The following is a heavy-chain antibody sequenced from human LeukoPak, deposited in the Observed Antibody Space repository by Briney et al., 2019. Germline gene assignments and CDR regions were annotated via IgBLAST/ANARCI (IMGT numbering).Heavy chain of an antibody. CDR3: ARGDIVVVPAAMRYNYYYYYMDV. CDR1: GYSISSGYY. D-gene: IGHD2-2*01. CDR2: IYHSGST. Sequence: SETLSLTCTVSGYSISSGYYWGWIRQPPGKGLEWIGSIYHSGSTYYNPSLKSRVTISVDTSKNQFSLKLSSVTAADTAVYYCARGDIVVVPAAMRYNYYYYYMDVWGKGTTVTISS. V-gene: IGHV4-38-2*02. J-gene: IGHJ6*03.